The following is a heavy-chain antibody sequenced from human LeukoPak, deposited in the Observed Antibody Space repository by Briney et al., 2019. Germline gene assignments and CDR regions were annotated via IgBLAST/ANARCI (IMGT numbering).Heavy chain of an antibody. J-gene: IGHJ6*03. D-gene: IGHD2-2*02. Sequence: GGSLRLSCAASGFTFSSYSMNWVRQAPGKGLEWVSSISSSSSYIYYADSVKGRFAISRDNAKNSLYLQMNSLRAEDTAVYYCARGGYCSSTSCYNLNYMDVWGKGTTVTVSS. CDR2: ISSSSSYI. CDR1: GFTFSSYS. CDR3: ARGGYCSSTSCYNLNYMDV. V-gene: IGHV3-21*01.